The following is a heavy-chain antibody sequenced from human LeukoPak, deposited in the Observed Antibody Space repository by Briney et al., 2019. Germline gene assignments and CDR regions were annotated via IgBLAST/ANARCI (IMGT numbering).Heavy chain of an antibody. CDR2: ISYDGSNK. J-gene: IGHJ3*02. D-gene: IGHD2-15*01. V-gene: IGHV3-30*18. Sequence: PGGSLRLSCAASGFTFSSYGMHWVRQAPGKGLEWVAVISYDGSNKYYADSVKGRFTISRDNSKNTLYLQMNSLRAEDTAVYYCAKLIVVVVAATESADAFDIWGQGTMVTVSS. CDR1: GFTFSSYG. CDR3: AKLIVVVVAATESADAFDI.